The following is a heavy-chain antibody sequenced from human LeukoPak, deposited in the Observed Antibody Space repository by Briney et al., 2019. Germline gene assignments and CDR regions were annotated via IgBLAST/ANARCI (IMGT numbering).Heavy chain of an antibody. V-gene: IGHV4-4*07. CDR2: IYTSGST. J-gene: IGHJ5*02. D-gene: IGHD3-3*01. Sequence: TSETLSLTCTVSGGSISSYYWSWIRQPAGKGLEWIGRIYTSGSTNYNPSLKSRVTMSVDTSKNQFSLKLSSVTAADTAVYYCARSDSYYDFWSGHPEFDPWGQGTLVTVSS. CDR3: ARSDSYYDFWSGHPEFDP. CDR1: GGSISSYY.